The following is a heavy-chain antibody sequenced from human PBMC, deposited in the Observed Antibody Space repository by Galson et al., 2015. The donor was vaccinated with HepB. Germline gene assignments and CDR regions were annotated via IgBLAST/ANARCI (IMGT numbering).Heavy chain of an antibody. CDR3: AKARGDQLLHWYRNRKNVFDY. CDR2: ISGSGGST. V-gene: IGHV3-23*01. D-gene: IGHD2-2*01. J-gene: IGHJ4*02. Sequence: SLRLSCAASGFTFSSYAMSWVRQAPGKGLEWVSAISGSGGSTYYADSVKGRFTISRDNSKNTLYLQMNSLRAEDTAVYYCAKARGDQLLHWYRNRKNVFDYWGQGTLVTVSS. CDR1: GFTFSSYA.